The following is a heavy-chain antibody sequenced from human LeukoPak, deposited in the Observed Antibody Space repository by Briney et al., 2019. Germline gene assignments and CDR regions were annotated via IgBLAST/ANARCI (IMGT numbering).Heavy chain of an antibody. D-gene: IGHD3-22*01. CDR1: GYTFSNYG. CDR2: ISAYNGYT. J-gene: IGHJ4*02. Sequence: GASVKVSCKASGYTFSNYGISWVRQAPGQGLEWMGWISAYNGYTHYAQNPQDRVTMTADTSTSTAYMELRSLRSDDTAVYYCARAGHRRYYYDNGYDYWGQGTLVTVSS. CDR3: ARAGHRRYYYDNGYDY. V-gene: IGHV1-18*01.